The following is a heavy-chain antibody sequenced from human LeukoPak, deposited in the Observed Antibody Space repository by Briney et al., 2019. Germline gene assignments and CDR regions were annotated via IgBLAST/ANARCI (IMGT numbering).Heavy chain of an antibody. CDR3: ARAPRGYSYDFDY. CDR1: GGSISSYY. J-gene: IGHJ4*02. Sequence: SPTLSPTCTVSGGSISSYYWSWIRQPPGTGLDWIGYIYYSGSTNYNPSLKSRVTISVDTSKNQFSLKLSSVTAADTAVYYCARAPRGYSYDFDYWGQGTLVTVSS. CDR2: IYYSGST. V-gene: IGHV4-59*01. D-gene: IGHD5-18*01.